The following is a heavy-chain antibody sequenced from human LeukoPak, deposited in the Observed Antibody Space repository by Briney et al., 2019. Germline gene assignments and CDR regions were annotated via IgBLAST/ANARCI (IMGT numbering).Heavy chain of an antibody. D-gene: IGHD2-15*01. V-gene: IGHV1-69*04. CDR2: IIPLLDET. CDR1: GGTFSTYV. J-gene: IGHJ4*02. CDR3: ARGGYSDY. Sequence: SVKVSCKASGGTFSTYVFSWVRQAPGQGLEWMGRIIPLLDETDYAQKFQGRVTITADKSTSTVFMDVSSLKSDDTAVYYCARGGYSDYWGQGTLVTVSS.